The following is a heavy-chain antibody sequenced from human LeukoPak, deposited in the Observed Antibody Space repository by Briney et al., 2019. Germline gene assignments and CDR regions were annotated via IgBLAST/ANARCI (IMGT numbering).Heavy chain of an antibody. Sequence: PGGSLRLSCAASGFTFSSYATSWVRQAPGKGLEWVSAISGSGGSTYYADSVKGRFTISRDNSKNTLYLQMNSLRAEDTAVYYCAKVSGVNWNDRPPTDEFDYWGQGTLVTVSS. CDR3: AKVSGVNWNDRPPTDEFDY. CDR1: GFTFSSYA. CDR2: ISGSGGST. V-gene: IGHV3-23*01. D-gene: IGHD1-1*01. J-gene: IGHJ4*02.